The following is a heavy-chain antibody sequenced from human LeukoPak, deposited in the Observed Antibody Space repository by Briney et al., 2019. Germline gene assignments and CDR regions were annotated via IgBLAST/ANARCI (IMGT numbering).Heavy chain of an antibody. CDR1: GGSISSSSYF. CDR3: ARLGYDILTGYHPFDD. J-gene: IGHJ4*02. Sequence: SETLSLTCTVSGGSISSSSYFWGWIRQPPGKGLEWIVSIYYSGSTYYNPSLKSRVTISVDTSKNQFSLKLSSLTAADTAVYYCARLGYDILTGYHPFDDWGQGTLVTVSS. CDR2: IYYSGST. D-gene: IGHD3-9*01. V-gene: IGHV4-39*01.